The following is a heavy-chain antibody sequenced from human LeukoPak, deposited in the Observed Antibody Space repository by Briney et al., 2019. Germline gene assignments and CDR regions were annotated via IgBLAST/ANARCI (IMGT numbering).Heavy chain of an antibody. Sequence: PGGSLRLSCSVSGFTFSTFAMHWVRQAPGNGLEYVSSISSNGESTHYADSVKGRFTISRDNSRSTLYLQMSSLRAEDTAVYYSVIPPRIQLWPADYFDYWGQGTLVTVSS. CDR2: ISSNGEST. D-gene: IGHD5-18*01. J-gene: IGHJ4*02. V-gene: IGHV3-64D*06. CDR1: GFTFSTFA. CDR3: VIPPRIQLWPADYFDY.